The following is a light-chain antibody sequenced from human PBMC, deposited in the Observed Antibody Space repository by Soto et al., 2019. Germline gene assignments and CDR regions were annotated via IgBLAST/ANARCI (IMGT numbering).Light chain of an antibody. CDR3: MQALQIWT. Sequence: EIVVTQSPDSLTVSPGAPASISCRSSQSLLHTDGYNYLEWYLQKPGQSPQLLIYLGSTRASGVPDRFTGSGSGTDFTLKISRVEAEDVGVYYCMQALQIWTFGQGTKVEIK. CDR1: QSLLHTDGYNY. J-gene: IGKJ1*01. V-gene: IGKV2-28*01. CDR2: LGS.